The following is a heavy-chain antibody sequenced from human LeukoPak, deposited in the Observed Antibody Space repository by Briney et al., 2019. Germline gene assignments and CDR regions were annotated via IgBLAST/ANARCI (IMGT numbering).Heavy chain of an antibody. Sequence: SETLSLTCTVSGGSISSSSYYWGWIRQPPGKGLEWIGSIYYSGSTYYNPPLKSRVTISVDTSKNQFSLKLSSVTAADTAVYYCARLLPGSYVDYWGQGTLVTVSS. J-gene: IGHJ4*02. CDR1: GGSISSSSYY. CDR3: ARLLPGSYVDY. D-gene: IGHD1-26*01. V-gene: IGHV4-39*01. CDR2: IYYSGST.